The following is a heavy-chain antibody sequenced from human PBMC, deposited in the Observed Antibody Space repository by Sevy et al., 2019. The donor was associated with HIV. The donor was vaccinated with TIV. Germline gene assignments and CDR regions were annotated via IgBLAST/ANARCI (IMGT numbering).Heavy chain of an antibody. V-gene: IGHV4-59*01. Sequence: SETLSLTCTVYGGSINSYFWHWVRQPPGKTLEWIGCIHFSGNTKYNPSLESRVSMSVDTSQNQFSLRLRSVTAADAAVFYCARRVAGEPYYDGMDVWGQRTTVTDSS. D-gene: IGHD1-26*01. J-gene: IGHJ6*02. CDR2: IHFSGNT. CDR3: ARRVAGEPYYDGMDV. CDR1: GGSINSYF.